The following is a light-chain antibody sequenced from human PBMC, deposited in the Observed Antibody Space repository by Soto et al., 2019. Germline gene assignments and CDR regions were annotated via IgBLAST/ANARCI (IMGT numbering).Light chain of an antibody. CDR2: GAS. CDR1: QSVASSY. V-gene: IGKV3-20*01. CDR3: QQYGSSSYT. J-gene: IGKJ2*01. Sequence: EIVLTQSPGTLSLSPGEGATLSCRASQSVASSYLAWYQQKPGQAPRLLIYGASNRATGIPDRFSGSGSGTDFTLTISRLEPADFAVYYCQQYGSSSYTFGQGTKLEIK.